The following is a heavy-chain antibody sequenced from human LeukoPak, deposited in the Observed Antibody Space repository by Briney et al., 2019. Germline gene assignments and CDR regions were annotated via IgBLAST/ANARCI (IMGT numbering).Heavy chain of an antibody. CDR2: IIPIFGTA. V-gene: IGHV1-69*13. Sequence: SVKVSCKASGGTFSSYAISWVRQAPGQGLEWMGGIIPIFGTANYAQKFQGRVTITADESTSTAYMELSSLRSEDTAVYYCARVLGVDTAMINYFDYWGQGTLVTVSS. CDR3: ARVLGVDTAMINYFDY. D-gene: IGHD5-18*01. CDR1: GGTFSSYA. J-gene: IGHJ4*02.